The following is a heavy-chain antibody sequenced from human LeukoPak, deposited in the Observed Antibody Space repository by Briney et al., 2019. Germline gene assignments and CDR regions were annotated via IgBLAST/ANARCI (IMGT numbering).Heavy chain of an antibody. D-gene: IGHD3-3*01. CDR2: IRYDGSEK. Sequence: GGSLRLSCAVSGFTFSSRGMHWVRQAPGKGLEWVAFIRYDGSEKDYADPVKGRFTISRDNSKNTLYLQMNSLRAEDTAVYYCAKVLGGLVIMSYYYMDVWGKGTTVTVSS. CDR1: GFTFSSRG. CDR3: AKVLGGLVIMSYYYMDV. V-gene: IGHV3-30*02. J-gene: IGHJ6*03.